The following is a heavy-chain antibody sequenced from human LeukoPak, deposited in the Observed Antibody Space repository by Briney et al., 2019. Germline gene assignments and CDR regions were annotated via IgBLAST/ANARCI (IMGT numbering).Heavy chain of an antibody. CDR2: INAGNGNT. J-gene: IGHJ4*02. CDR1: GYTFTSYA. Sequence: ASVKVSCKASGYTFTSYAMHWVRQAPGQRREWMGWINAGNGNTKYSQKLQGRVTITRDTSASTDYMELSSLRSEDTAVYYCARDPGYSSGWSYVDYWGQGTLVTVSS. V-gene: IGHV1-3*01. D-gene: IGHD6-19*01. CDR3: ARDPGYSSGWSYVDY.